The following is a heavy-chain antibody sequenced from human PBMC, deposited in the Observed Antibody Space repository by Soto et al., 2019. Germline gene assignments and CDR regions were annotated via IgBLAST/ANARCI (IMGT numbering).Heavy chain of an antibody. V-gene: IGHV3-23*01. J-gene: IGHJ4*02. CDR2: ISGSGGST. D-gene: IGHD6-13*01. Sequence: EVQLLESGGGLVQPGGSLRLSCAASGFTFSSCAMRWDRQASGTGLEWVSAISGSGGSTYYADSVKGRFTISRDNSKNTRYLQMNSLRAEDTAVYYCAKENGYSSSWFECDYWGQGTLVTVSS. CDR3: AKENGYSSSWFECDY. CDR1: GFTFSSCA.